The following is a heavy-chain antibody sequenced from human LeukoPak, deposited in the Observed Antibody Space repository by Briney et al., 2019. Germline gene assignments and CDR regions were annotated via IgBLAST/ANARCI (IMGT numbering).Heavy chain of an antibody. V-gene: IGHV1-3*01. D-gene: IGHD1-26*01. CDR3: ASVGSDTFEY. Sequence: ASVKVSCKASGYSFTTYAIHWVRQAPGQRLEWMGWINAGNGNTEYSQKFQDRVTIIRDTSASTAYMESNSLRSEDTAVYYCASVGSDTFEYWGQGTLVTVSS. CDR2: INAGNGNT. J-gene: IGHJ4*02. CDR1: GYSFTTYA.